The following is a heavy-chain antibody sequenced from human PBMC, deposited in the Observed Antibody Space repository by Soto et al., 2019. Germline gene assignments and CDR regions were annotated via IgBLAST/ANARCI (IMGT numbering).Heavy chain of an antibody. D-gene: IGHD6-19*01. V-gene: IGHV4-30-2*01. CDR1: GGSISSGGYS. J-gene: IGHJ4*02. CDR2: IYHSGGT. Sequence: QLQLQESGSGLVKPAQTLSLTGAVSGGSISSGGYSWSWVRQPPGKGLEWIGYIYHSGGTYYNPSLTSLVNISVDRSKNQFSLKLSSVTAADTALYYCASVEGLGAVAADYWGQGTLVTVSS. CDR3: ASVEGLGAVAADY.